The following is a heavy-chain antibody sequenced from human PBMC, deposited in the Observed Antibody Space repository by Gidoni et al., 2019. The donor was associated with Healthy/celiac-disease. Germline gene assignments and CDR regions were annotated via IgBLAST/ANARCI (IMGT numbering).Heavy chain of an antibody. CDR2: INHSGST. D-gene: IGHD2-2*01. V-gene: IGHV4-34*01. CDR1: GGSFSGYY. CDR3: ARGLPPLYCSSTSCYQGSWFDP. Sequence: QVQLQQWGAGLLKPSETLSLTCAVYGGSFSGYYWSWIRQPPGKGLECIGEINHSGSTNYNPSLKSRVTISVDTSKNQFSLKLSSVTAADTAVYYCARGLPPLYCSSTSCYQGSWFDPWGQGTLVTVSS. J-gene: IGHJ5*02.